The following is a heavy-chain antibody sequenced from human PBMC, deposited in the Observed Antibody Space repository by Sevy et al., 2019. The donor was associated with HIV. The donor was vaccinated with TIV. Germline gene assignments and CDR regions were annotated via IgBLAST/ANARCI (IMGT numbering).Heavy chain of an antibody. CDR1: GFTFSDHY. J-gene: IGHJ4*02. CDR3: STDAGIAAAGRVFDY. V-gene: IGHV3-72*01. D-gene: IGHD6-13*01. CDR2: TRNKADGYTT. Sequence: GGSLRLSCAASGFTFSDHYMEWVRQAPGKGLEWVGRTRNKADGYTTEYAGSVKGRFTISRDDSENSLYLQMNSLKTEDTAVYYCSTDAGIAAAGRVFDYWGQGALVTVSS.